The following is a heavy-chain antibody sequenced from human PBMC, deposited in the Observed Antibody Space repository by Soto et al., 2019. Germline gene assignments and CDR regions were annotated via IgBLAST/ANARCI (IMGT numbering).Heavy chain of an antibody. CDR2: IYPGDSDT. CDR1: GYSFTNYW. V-gene: IGHV5-51*01. J-gene: IGHJ3*02. Sequence: PGESLKISCKGSGYSFTNYWIGWVRQVRGKGLEWMGIIYPGDSDTRYSPSFQGQVTISADKSITTAYLQWSSLKASDTAMYYCARHRGTARGSFEIWGQGTMVTVSS. D-gene: IGHD2-21*02. CDR3: ARHRGTARGSFEI.